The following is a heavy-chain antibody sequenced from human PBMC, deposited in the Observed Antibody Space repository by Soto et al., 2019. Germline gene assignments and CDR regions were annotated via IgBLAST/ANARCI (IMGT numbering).Heavy chain of an antibody. V-gene: IGHV4-31*03. CDR1: GGSISSGGYY. CDR2: IYYSGST. CDR3: ARVAYTIFGLDGFETHHY. J-gene: IGHJ4*02. Sequence: TLSLTCTVSGGSISSGGYYWSWIRQRPGKGLEWIGYIYYSGSTYYNPSLKSRVTISVDTSKNQFSLKLSSVTAADTAVYYCARVAYTIFGLDGFETHHYWGQGTLVTVSS. D-gene: IGHD3-3*01.